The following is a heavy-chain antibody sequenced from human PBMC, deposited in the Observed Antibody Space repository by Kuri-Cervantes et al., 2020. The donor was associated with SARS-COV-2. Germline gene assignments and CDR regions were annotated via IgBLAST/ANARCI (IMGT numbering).Heavy chain of an antibody. V-gene: IGHV4-34*01. J-gene: IGHJ4*02. CDR1: GGSFSDYY. CDR3: ARGGPAAMRAYFDY. D-gene: IGHD2-2*01. CDR2: INHSGNT. Sequence: SETLSLTCAVYGGSFSDYYWSWVRQPPGKGLEWIGEINHSGNTNYDPSLKSRVTISIDTSKNQFSLKLSSVTAADTAVYYCARGGPAAMRAYFDYWGQGTLVTVSS.